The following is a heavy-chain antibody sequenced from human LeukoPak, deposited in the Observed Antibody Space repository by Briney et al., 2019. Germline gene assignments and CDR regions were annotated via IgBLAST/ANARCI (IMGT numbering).Heavy chain of an antibody. V-gene: IGHV4-34*01. CDR3: ARNSGDY. CDR1: GGPFSGYY. D-gene: IGHD4-23*01. CDR2: INYSGRT. Sequence: SETLSLTCAVYGGPFSGYYWTWIRQPPGKGPEWIGEINYSGRTNYNPSLKSRVTMSLDASKNQFSLKLSSVTAADTAVYYRARNSGDYWGQGTLVTVSS. J-gene: IGHJ4*02.